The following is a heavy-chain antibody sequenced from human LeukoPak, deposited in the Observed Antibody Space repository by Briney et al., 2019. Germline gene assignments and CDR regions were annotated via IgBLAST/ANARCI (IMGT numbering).Heavy chain of an antibody. CDR3: ARAVQLERPPPLIGYYYMDI. CDR2: INHSGSA. D-gene: IGHD1-1*01. CDR1: GGSFSRYY. Sequence: PSETLSLTCAVYGGSFSRYYWTWIRQPPGKGLEWIGEINHSGSANYNPSLKSRVTISVDASKSQFSLKLRSVTAADTAVYYCARAVQLERPPPLIGYYYMDIWGKGTTVTVSS. J-gene: IGHJ6*03. V-gene: IGHV4-34*01.